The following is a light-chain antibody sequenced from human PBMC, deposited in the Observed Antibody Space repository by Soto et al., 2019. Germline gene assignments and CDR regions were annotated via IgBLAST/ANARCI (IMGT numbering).Light chain of an antibody. CDR2: GNS. Sequence: QSVLTQPPSVSGAPGQRVTISCTGSSSNIGAGHDVHWYQHRPQTAPKLLIFGNSNRPSGVPVPDRFSGSKSGTSAYLAITGLQAEDEGDYYCQSYDSTVDAHYVFGTGTKLTVL. V-gene: IGLV1-40*01. J-gene: IGLJ1*01. CDR1: SSNIGAGHD. CDR3: QSYDSTVDAHYV.